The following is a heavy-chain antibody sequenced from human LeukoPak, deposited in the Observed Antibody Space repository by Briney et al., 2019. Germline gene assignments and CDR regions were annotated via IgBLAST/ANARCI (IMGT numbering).Heavy chain of an antibody. D-gene: IGHD6-13*01. V-gene: IGHV3-30*01. Sequence: GGSLRLSCAASGFTFSSYAMHWVRQAPGKGLEWVAVISYDGSNKYYADSVKGRFTISRDNSKNTLYLQMNSLRAEDTAVYYCAREFGYSSSWYLDVGYWGQGTLVTVSS. CDR3: AREFGYSSSWYLDVGY. CDR2: ISYDGSNK. CDR1: GFTFSSYA. J-gene: IGHJ4*02.